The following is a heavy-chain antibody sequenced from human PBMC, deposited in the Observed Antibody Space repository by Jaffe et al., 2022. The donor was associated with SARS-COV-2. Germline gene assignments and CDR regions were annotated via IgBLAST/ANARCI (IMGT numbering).Heavy chain of an antibody. CDR3: ARDILARGIAAAGPGYYYYGMDV. Sequence: EVQLVESGGGLVKPGGSLRLSCAASGFTFSSYSMNWVRQAPGKGLEWVSSISSSSSYIYYADSVKGRFTISRDNAKNSLYLQMNSLRAEDTAVYYCARDILARGIAAAGPGYYYYGMDVWGQGTTVTVSS. D-gene: IGHD6-13*01. CDR2: ISSSSSYI. CDR1: GFTFSSYS. V-gene: IGHV3-21*01. J-gene: IGHJ6*02.